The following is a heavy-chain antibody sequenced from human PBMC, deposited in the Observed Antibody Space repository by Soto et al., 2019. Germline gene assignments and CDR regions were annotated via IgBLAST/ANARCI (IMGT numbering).Heavy chain of an antibody. Sequence: SETLSLTCAVSGYSISSSNWWGWIRQPPGKGLEWIGYIYYSGTTYYNPSLKSRVTMSVYTSKNQFSLKLTSVTAVDTAVYYCARREIQGPIDYWGQGTLVTVSS. V-gene: IGHV4-28*01. CDR2: IYYSGTT. D-gene: IGHD1-26*01. J-gene: IGHJ4*02. CDR3: ARREIQGPIDY. CDR1: GYSISSSNW.